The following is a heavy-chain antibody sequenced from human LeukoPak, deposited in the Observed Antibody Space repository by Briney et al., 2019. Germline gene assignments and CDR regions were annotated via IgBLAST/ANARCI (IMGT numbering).Heavy chain of an antibody. CDR2: IYYSGST. D-gene: IGHD6-13*01. CDR1: GGSISNYY. J-gene: IGHJ4*02. Sequence: SETLSLTCTVSGGSISNYYWSWLRQPPGKGLEWLGYIYYSGSTNFNPSLKSRATTSLDTSKKQFSLKLSSVTAADTAVYYCARGGGYSSTWYPFDDWGRGTLVTVSS. V-gene: IGHV4-59*01. CDR3: ARGGGYSSTWYPFDD.